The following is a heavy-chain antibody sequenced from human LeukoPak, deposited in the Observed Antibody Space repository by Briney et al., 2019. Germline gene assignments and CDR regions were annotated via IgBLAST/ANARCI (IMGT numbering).Heavy chain of an antibody. V-gene: IGHV3-30*03. CDR2: ISYDGSNK. J-gene: IGHJ6*03. D-gene: IGHD6-6*01. CDR1: GFTFSSYG. CDR3: TSPIEYSSSSGGYSGDDNYYYYMDV. Sequence: PGRSLRLSCAASGFTFSSYGMHWVRQAPGRGLEWVAVISYDGSNKYYADSVKGRFTISRDNSKNTLYLQMNSLKTEDTAVYYCTSPIEYSSSSGGYSGDDNYYYYMDVWGKGTTVTVSS.